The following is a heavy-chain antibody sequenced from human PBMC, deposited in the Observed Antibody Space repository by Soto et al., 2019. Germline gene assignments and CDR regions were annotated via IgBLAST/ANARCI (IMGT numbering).Heavy chain of an antibody. CDR2: ISAGGRSI. Sequence: GGSLRLSCAASGFSFTSYTMNWVRQAPGKGLEWVASISAGGRSIYYADSLKGRSTVSRDNAKSSLYLQMNSLRAEDTAVHYCPRSTPGNPFDIWGQGTMVTVSS. V-gene: IGHV3-21*01. CDR1: GFSFTSYT. J-gene: IGHJ3*02. CDR3: PRSTPGNPFDI. D-gene: IGHD3-10*01.